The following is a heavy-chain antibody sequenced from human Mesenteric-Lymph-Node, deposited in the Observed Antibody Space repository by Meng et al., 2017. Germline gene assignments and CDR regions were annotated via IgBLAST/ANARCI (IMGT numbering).Heavy chain of an antibody. CDR3: ARGGDVVVVAAGIDY. D-gene: IGHD2-15*01. J-gene: IGHJ4*02. CDR2: ISYDGSNK. V-gene: IGHV3-30*01. CDR1: GFAFSSYA. Sequence: GESLKISCAASGFAFSSYAMHWVRQAPGKGLEWVAVISYDGSNKYYADSVKGRFTISRDNSKNTLYLQMNSLRAGDTAVYYCARGGDVVVVAAGIDYWGQGTLVTVSS.